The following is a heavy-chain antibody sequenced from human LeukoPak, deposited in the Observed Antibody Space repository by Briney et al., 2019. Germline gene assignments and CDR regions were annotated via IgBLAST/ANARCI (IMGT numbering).Heavy chain of an antibody. D-gene: IGHD3-9*01. Sequence: SQTLSLTCTVSGGSISSGGYYWSWIRQPPGKGLEWIGYIYHSGSTYYNPSLKSRVTISVDRSKNQFSLKLSSVTAADTAVYYCARAPTRSSDLVTGYLFDYWGQGTLVTVSS. CDR3: ARAPTRSSDLVTGYLFDY. CDR2: IYHSGST. V-gene: IGHV4-30-2*01. J-gene: IGHJ4*02. CDR1: GGSISSGGYY.